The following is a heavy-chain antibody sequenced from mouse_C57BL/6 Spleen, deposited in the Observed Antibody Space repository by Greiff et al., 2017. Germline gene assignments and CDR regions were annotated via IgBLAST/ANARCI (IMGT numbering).Heavy chain of an antibody. CDR1: GYTFTDYE. CDR2: IDPETGGT. V-gene: IGHV1-15*01. Sequence: QVQLQQSGAELVRPGASVTLSCKASGYTFTDYEMHWVKQTPVHGLEWIGAIDPETGGTAYNQKFKGKAILTADKSSSTAYMELRSLTSEDSAVYYGTRSGTYYGNSWFAYWGQGTLVTVSA. CDR3: TRSGTYYGNSWFAY. J-gene: IGHJ3*01. D-gene: IGHD2-10*01.